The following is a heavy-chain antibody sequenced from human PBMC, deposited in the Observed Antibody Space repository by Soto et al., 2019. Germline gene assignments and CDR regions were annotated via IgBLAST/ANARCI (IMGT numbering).Heavy chain of an antibody. CDR1: GFTFSSYA. Sequence: GGSLRLSCAASGFTFSSYAMSWVRQAPGKGLEWVSAISGSGGSTYYADSVKGRFTISGDNSKNTLYLQMNSLRAEDTAVYYCAKDDYSNYEFDYWGQGTLVTVSS. D-gene: IGHD4-4*01. V-gene: IGHV3-23*01. CDR3: AKDDYSNYEFDY. J-gene: IGHJ4*02. CDR2: ISGSGGST.